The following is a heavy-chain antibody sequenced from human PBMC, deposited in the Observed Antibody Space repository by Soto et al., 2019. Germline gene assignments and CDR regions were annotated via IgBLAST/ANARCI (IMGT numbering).Heavy chain of an antibody. D-gene: IGHD6-19*01. Sequence: QVQLVQSGAEVKKPGSSVKVSCKASGGTFSSYAISWVRQAPGQGLEWMGGIIPIFGTANYAQKFQGRVTITADEATSTAHMELSSLRSEDTSVYYCARGVGVAGPTNPHFDYCGQGTLVTVSS. CDR1: GGTFSSYA. CDR3: ARGVGVAGPTNPHFDY. J-gene: IGHJ4*02. CDR2: IIPIFGTA. V-gene: IGHV1-69*01.